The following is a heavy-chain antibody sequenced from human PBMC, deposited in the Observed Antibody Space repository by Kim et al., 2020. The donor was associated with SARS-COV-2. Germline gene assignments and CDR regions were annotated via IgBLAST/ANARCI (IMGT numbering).Heavy chain of an antibody. CDR2: ISGSGGST. CDR1: GFTFSSYA. J-gene: IGHJ5*02. Sequence: GGSLRLSCAASGFTFSSYAMSWVRQAPGKGLEWVSVISGSGGSTYYADSVKGRFTISRDNSKNTLYLQMNSLRAEDTAVYYCAKTSPITMIVVFWFDPWGQGTLVTVSS. D-gene: IGHD3-22*01. CDR3: AKTSPITMIVVFWFDP. V-gene: IGHV3-23*01.